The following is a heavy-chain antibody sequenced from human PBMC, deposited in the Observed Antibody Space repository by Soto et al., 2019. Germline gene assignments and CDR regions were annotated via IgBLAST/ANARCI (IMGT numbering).Heavy chain of an antibody. Sequence: QVQLVESGGGVVQPGRSLRLSCTASGLTFSSYAMHWVRQAPGKGLEWVAVISYDGSNKYYADSVKGRFTISRDNSKNTMYLQMNSLRVEDTAVYYCARPYSSGWYGDLDYWGQGTLVTVSS. V-gene: IGHV3-30-3*01. D-gene: IGHD6-19*01. CDR3: ARPYSSGWYGDLDY. CDR2: ISYDGSNK. CDR1: GLTFSSYA. J-gene: IGHJ4*02.